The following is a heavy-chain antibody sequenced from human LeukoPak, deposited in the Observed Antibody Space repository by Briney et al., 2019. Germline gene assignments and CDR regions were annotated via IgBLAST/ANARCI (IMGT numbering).Heavy chain of an antibody. J-gene: IGHJ6*03. Sequence: SETLSLTCAVYGGSFSGYYWTWIRQTPGKGLEWIGEMNPSGSTNYNPTLKSRVTISVDTSKNQFSLKLSSVTAADTAVYYCARGRQDVTMIVVVMTAVSYYLDVWGKGTTVTVS. CDR1: GGSFSGYY. D-gene: IGHD3-22*01. CDR3: ARGRQDVTMIVVVMTAVSYYLDV. V-gene: IGHV4-34*01. CDR2: MNPSGST.